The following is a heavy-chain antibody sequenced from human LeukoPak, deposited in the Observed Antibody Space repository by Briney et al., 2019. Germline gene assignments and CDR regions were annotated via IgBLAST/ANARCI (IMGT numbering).Heavy chain of an antibody. CDR3: TRAPYSSGWYTVDF. CDR2: ISMSSTYI. D-gene: IGHD6-19*01. V-gene: IGHV3-21*01. J-gene: IGHJ4*02. Sequence: PGGSLRLSCAASGFTFSSNAMNWVRQAPGKGLEWVSTISMSSTYIYYADSVKGRFTISRDNAKNSLYLQMDSLRDEDTAVYYCTRAPYSSGWYTVDFWGQGTLVTVSS. CDR1: GFTFSSNA.